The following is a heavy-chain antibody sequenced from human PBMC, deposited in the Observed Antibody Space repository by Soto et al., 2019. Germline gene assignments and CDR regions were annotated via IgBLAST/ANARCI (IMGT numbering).Heavy chain of an antibody. CDR2: IFWDDDK. CDR1: GFSLSTRGVG. Sequence: QITLKESGPTRVKPTQTLTLTCTLSGFSLSTRGVGVAWIRQPPGKALEWLALIFWDDDKWYSPSLKNRLTITEDTSKNQVVLSMTNMDPVDTATYYCAHRPRGYAYYFDYWGQGTLVTVSS. J-gene: IGHJ4*02. CDR3: AHRPRGYAYYFDY. D-gene: IGHD5-12*01. V-gene: IGHV2-5*02.